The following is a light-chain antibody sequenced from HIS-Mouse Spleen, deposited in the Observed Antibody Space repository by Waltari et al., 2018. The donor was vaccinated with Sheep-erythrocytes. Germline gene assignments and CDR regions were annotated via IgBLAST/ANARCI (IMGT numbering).Light chain of an antibody. Sequence: QSALTQPASVSGSPGQSITISCTGTSSDVGSYNLVSWYQQHPGKAPKLMIYKGSKRPGGVSNRFCGSKFGHTASLTISGLQAEDEADYYCCSYAGSYNHVFATGTKVTVL. CDR1: SSDVGSYNL. V-gene: IGLV2-23*01. J-gene: IGLJ1*01. CDR3: CSYAGSYNHV. CDR2: KGS.